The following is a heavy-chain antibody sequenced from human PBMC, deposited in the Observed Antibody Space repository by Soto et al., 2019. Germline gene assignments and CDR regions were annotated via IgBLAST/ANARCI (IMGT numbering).Heavy chain of an antibody. D-gene: IGHD3-16*01. J-gene: IGHJ4*02. V-gene: IGHV3-30-3*01. CDR1: GFTFSSYA. Sequence: GGSLRLSCAASGFTFSSYAMHWVRQAPGKGLEWVAVISYDGSNKYYADSVKGRFTISRDNSKNTLYLQMNSLRAEDTAVYYCARAQQIGGFDYWGQGTLVTVSS. CDR3: ARAQQIGGFDY. CDR2: ISYDGSNK.